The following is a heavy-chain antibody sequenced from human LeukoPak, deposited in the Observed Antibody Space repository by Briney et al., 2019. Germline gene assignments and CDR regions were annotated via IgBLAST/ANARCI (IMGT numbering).Heavy chain of an antibody. CDR2: VLYDGSKK. J-gene: IGHJ4*02. CDR3: VRDNYGGILDL. D-gene: IGHD2-21*01. Sequence: GGSLGLSCEASGFTFTRYTMHWVRQAPGKGLEWVAVVLYDGSKKYYADSVRGRFTLSRDNTENTLSLLMNTLRGDDTAVYYCVRDNYGGILDLWGQGTLVTVSS. V-gene: IGHV3-30*04. CDR1: GFTFTRYT.